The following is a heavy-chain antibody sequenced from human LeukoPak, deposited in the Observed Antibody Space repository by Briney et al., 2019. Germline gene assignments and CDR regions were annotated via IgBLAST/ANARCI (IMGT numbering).Heavy chain of an antibody. D-gene: IGHD3-22*01. CDR1: GYTFTSYA. J-gene: IGHJ3*02. Sequence: ASVKVSCKASGYTFTSYAMNWVRQAPGQGLEWMGWINTNTGNPTYAQGFTGRFVFSLDTSVSTAYLQISSLKAEDTAVYYCARELYYDSSGYYGSVLTYAFDIWGQGTMVTVSS. V-gene: IGHV7-4-1*02. CDR2: INTNTGNP. CDR3: ARELYYDSSGYYGSVLTYAFDI.